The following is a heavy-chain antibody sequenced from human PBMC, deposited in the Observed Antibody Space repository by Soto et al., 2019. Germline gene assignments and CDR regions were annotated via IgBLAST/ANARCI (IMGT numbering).Heavy chain of an antibody. D-gene: IGHD2-21*01. CDR2: ISTGGAYM. Sequence: EVQLVGSGGGRFKAGGSLGLFGTASGLTFRTNNMNWVGKAPGKGRGGVSSISTGGAYMFYADSVKGRFTISRDNAQNSLFLQIDSPRAEDTAVYYCARDIASPGGDYFDSWGQGTLVTVSS. CDR1: GLTFRTNN. CDR3: ARDIASPGGDYFDS. V-gene: IGHV3-21*06. J-gene: IGHJ4*02.